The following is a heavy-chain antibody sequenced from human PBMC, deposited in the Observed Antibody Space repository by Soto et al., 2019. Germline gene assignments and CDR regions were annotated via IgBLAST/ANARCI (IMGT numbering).Heavy chain of an antibody. Sequence: EVQLLESGGGLVQPGGSLRLSCAASGFTLSSYAMSWVRQAPGKGLEWVSAISGSGGSTYYADSVKGRFTISRDNSKNTLYLQMNSLRAEDTAVYYCAKGGERYYYDSSGYYYDLFDYWGQGTLVTVSS. CDR1: GFTLSSYA. V-gene: IGHV3-23*01. D-gene: IGHD3-22*01. CDR2: ISGSGGST. CDR3: AKGGERYYYDSSGYYYDLFDY. J-gene: IGHJ4*02.